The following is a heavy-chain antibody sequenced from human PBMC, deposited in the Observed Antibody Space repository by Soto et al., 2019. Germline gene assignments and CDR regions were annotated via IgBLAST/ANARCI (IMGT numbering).Heavy chain of an antibody. J-gene: IGHJ6*02. CDR3: ANQYYDFWSGFYYYYGMDV. D-gene: IGHD3-3*01. CDR1: GFTFSSYA. V-gene: IGHV3-23*01. CDR2: ISGSGGST. Sequence: EVQLLESGGGLVQPGGSLRLSCAASGFTFSSYAMSWVRQAPGKGLEWVSAISGSGGSTYYADSVKGRFTISRDNSKNTLYLQMNSLRAEDTAVYYCANQYYDFWSGFYYYYGMDVWGQGTTVTVSS.